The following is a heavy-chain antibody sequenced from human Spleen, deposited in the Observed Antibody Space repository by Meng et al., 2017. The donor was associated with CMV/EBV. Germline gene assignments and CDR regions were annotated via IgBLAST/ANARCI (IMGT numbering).Heavy chain of an antibody. CDR3: ARGKGVVPTAIGWDYYYGLDV. D-gene: IGHD2-2*01. V-gene: IGHV4-59*01. CDR2: IYYSGST. J-gene: IGHJ6*02. Sequence: WVRQPPGKGLEWIGYIYYSGSTYYNPSLKSRVTISVDTSKNQFSLRLNSVTAADTAVYYCARGKGVVPTAIGWDYYYGLDVWGQGTTVTVSS.